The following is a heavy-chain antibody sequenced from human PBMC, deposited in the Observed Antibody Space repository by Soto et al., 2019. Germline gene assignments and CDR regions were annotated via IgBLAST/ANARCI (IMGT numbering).Heavy chain of an antibody. CDR2: IIPIFGTA. D-gene: IGHD6-19*01. CDR3: ARSIAVAGTFDY. CDR1: GYTLTELS. J-gene: IGHJ4*02. V-gene: IGHV1-69*13. Sequence: SVNVSCKVSGYTLTELSMHWVRQAPGQGLEWMGGIIPIFGTANYAQKFQGRVTITADESTSTAYMELSSLRSEDTAVYYCARSIAVAGTFDYWGQGTLVTVSS.